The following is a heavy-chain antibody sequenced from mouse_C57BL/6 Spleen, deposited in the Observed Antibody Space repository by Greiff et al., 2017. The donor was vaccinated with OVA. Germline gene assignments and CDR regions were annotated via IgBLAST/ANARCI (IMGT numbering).Heavy chain of an antibody. J-gene: IGHJ1*03. D-gene: IGHD1-3*01. V-gene: IGHV1-53*01. CDR1: GYTFTSYW. CDR3: ARSSEEGWYFDV. CDR2: INPSNGGT. Sequence: VQLQQPGTDLVKPGASVKLSCKASGYTFTSYWMHWVKQRPGQGLEWIGNINPSNGGTNYNEKFKSKATLTVDKSSSTAYMQLSSLTSEDSAVYYCARSSEEGWYFDVWGTGTTVTVSS.